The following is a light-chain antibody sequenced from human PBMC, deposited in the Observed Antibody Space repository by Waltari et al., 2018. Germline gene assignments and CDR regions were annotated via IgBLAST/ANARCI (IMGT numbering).Light chain of an antibody. CDR3: SSYTSSSTVV. V-gene: IGLV2-14*01. J-gene: IGLJ2*01. Sequence: QSALTQPASVSGSPGQSITISCAGTSSDVGGYNYVSWYQQHPSKAPKLMIYDVSNRAAGVATLFSGSKSGNTASLTISGLQAEDEADYYCSSYTSSSTVVFGGGTKLTVL. CDR1: SSDVGGYNY. CDR2: DVS.